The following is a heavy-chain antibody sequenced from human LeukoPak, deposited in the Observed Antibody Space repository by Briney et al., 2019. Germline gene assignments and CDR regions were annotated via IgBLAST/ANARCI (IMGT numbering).Heavy chain of an antibody. Sequence: PSETLSLTCTVSGGSISSSSYYWGWIRQPPGKGLEWIGSIYYSGSTYYNPSLKSRVTISVDTSKNQFSLKLSSVTAADTAVYYCARESLSFTMIVVVITSDAFDIWGQGTMVTVSS. V-gene: IGHV4-39*07. CDR3: ARESLSFTMIVVVITSDAFDI. CDR1: GGSISSSSYY. D-gene: IGHD3-22*01. CDR2: IYYSGST. J-gene: IGHJ3*02.